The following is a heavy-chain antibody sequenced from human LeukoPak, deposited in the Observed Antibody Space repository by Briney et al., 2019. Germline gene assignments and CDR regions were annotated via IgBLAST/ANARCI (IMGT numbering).Heavy chain of an antibody. CDR1: GFTFRYYW. V-gene: IGHV3-7*01. D-gene: IGHD1-26*01. CDR3: ARGGPTVGTDY. Sequence: GGSLRLSCAGSGFTFRYYWMNWVRQAPGKGLEWVANIKEDGSEKYYVDSVKGRFTVSRDNAKNSLYLQINSLRADDTAVYYCARGGPTVGTDYWGQGTLVTVSS. J-gene: IGHJ4*02. CDR2: IKEDGSEK.